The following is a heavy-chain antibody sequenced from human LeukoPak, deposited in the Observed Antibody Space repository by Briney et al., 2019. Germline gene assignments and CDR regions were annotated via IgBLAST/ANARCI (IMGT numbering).Heavy chain of an antibody. D-gene: IGHD6-13*01. V-gene: IGHV2-70*11. Sequence: TLSLTCTVSGGSISSYYWSWIRQPPGKALEWLARIDWDDDKYYSTSLKTRLTISKDTSKNQVVLTMTNMDPVDTATYYCARAPIAAAGTLLYYGMDVWGQGTTVTVSS. CDR2: IDWDDDK. J-gene: IGHJ6*02. CDR3: ARAPIAAAGTLLYYGMDV. CDR1: GGSISSYY.